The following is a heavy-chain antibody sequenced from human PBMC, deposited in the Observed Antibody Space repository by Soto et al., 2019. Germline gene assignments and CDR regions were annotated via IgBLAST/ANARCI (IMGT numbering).Heavy chain of an antibody. Sequence: QVQLVXSGAEVKKPGSSVRVSCKASGGTFSSFVVIWVRQAPGQGLEWMGETIPIFASANYAQNFQGRGXXXXXXXXXXXXXXXXXXXSDXAXVYYXAXGEKSGYYGFDXWGQ. CDR1: GGTFSSFV. CDR2: TIPIFASA. D-gene: IGHD3-10*01. J-gene: IGHJ6*02. V-gene: IGHV1-69*01. CDR3: AXGEKSGYYGFDX.